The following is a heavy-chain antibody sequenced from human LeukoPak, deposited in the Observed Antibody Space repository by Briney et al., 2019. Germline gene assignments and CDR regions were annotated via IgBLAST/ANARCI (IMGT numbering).Heavy chain of an antibody. CDR1: GFTFTSSA. V-gene: IGHV3-23*01. J-gene: IGHJ4*02. Sequence: GGSLRLSCAASGFTFTSSAMTWVRQAPGKGLEWVSAVSNSGGSTYYADSVKGRFTISRDNSKNTLHLQMNSLRAEDTAVYYCAKGIAVADLFDYWGQGTLVTVSS. CDR2: VSNSGGST. D-gene: IGHD6-19*01. CDR3: AKGIAVADLFDY.